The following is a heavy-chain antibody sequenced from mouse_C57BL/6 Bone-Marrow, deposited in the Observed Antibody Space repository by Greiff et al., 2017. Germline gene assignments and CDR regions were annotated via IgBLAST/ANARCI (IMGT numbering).Heavy chain of an antibody. CDR3: ARENYGTWYFDV. Sequence: QVQLQQPGAELVMPGASVKLSCKASGYTFTSYWMHWVKQRPGQGLEWIGEIDPSDSYTNYNQKFKGKSTLTVDKSSSTAYMQLRSLTSEDSAVYYCARENYGTWYFDVWGTGTTVTVSS. CDR2: IDPSDSYT. D-gene: IGHD1-1*01. CDR1: GYTFTSYW. J-gene: IGHJ1*03. V-gene: IGHV1-69*01.